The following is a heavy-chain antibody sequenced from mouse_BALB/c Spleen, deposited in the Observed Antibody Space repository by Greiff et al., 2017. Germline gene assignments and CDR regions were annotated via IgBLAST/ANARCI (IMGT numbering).Heavy chain of an antibody. CDR3: ARGPGYDYNYYAMDY. D-gene: IGHD2-4*01. CDR2: ISSGGST. Sequence: EVKLVESGGGLVKPGGSLKLSCAASGFTFSSYAMSWVRQTPEKRLEWVASISSGGSTYYPDSVKGRFTISRDNARNILYPQMSSLRSEDTAMYYCARGPGYDYNYYAMDYWGQGTSVTVSS. J-gene: IGHJ4*01. CDR1: GFTFSSYA. V-gene: IGHV5-6-5*01.